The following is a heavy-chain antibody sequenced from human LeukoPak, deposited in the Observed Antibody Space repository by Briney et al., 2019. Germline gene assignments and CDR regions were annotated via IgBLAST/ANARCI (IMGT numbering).Heavy chain of an antibody. CDR1: GFTFSNYA. D-gene: IGHD3-10*01. CDR3: AREGFRGYYFDY. CDR2: ITSSGGAT. J-gene: IGHJ4*02. Sequence: GGSLRLSCAASGFTFSNYAISWVRQGPGKGLEWVSTITSSGGATYYADSVRGRFTISRDNSKNTLYLQMNSLRAEDTAVYYCAREGFRGYYFDYWGQGTLVTVSS. V-gene: IGHV3-23*01.